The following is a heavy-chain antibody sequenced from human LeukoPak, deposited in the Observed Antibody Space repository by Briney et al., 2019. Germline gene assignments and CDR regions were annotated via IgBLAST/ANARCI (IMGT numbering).Heavy chain of an antibody. CDR2: MNPNSGNT. V-gene: IGHV1-8*03. J-gene: IGHJ3*02. Sequence: ASVKVSCKASGYTFTSYDINWVRQATGQGLEWMGWMNPNSGNTGYAQKFQGRVTITRNTSISTAYMELSSLRSEDTAVYYCARKSGWYGLGPPNAFDIWGQGTMVTVSS. D-gene: IGHD6-19*01. CDR3: ARKSGWYGLGPPNAFDI. CDR1: GYTFTSYD.